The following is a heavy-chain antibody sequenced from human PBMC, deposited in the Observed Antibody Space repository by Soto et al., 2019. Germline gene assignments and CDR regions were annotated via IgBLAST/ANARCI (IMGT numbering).Heavy chain of an antibody. D-gene: IGHD1-1*01. CDR1: GFTFSSYA. CDR2: ISGRTGST. J-gene: IGHJ4*02. CDR3: GVQYDY. V-gene: IGHV3-23*01. Sequence: GGSLRLSCAASGFTFSSYAMSWVRQAPGKGLEWVSAISGRTGSTSYADSVEGRFTISRDNSRNTLYLQMNSLRAEDTAVYYCGVQYDYWGQGTLVTVSS.